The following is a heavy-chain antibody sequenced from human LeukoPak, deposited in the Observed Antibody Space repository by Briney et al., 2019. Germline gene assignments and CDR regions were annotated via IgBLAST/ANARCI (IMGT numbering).Heavy chain of an antibody. CDR1: GYTFTSYY. D-gene: IGHD3-16*02. J-gene: IGHJ3*02. CDR2: INPSGGST. CDR3: ASLYYDYVWGSYRYEDAFDI. Sequence: ASVKVSCKASGYTFTSYYMHWVRQAPGQGLEWMGIINPSGGSTSYAQKFQGRVTMTRDTSTSTVYMELSSLRSEDTAVYYCASLYYDYVWGSYRYEDAFDIWGQGTMVTASS. V-gene: IGHV1-46*01.